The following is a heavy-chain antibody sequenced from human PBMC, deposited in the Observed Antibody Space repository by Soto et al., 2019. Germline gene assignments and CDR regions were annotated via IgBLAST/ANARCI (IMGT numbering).Heavy chain of an antibody. V-gene: IGHV3-30*18. D-gene: IGHD2-15*01. CDR1: GFTFSSYG. CDR3: AKETYSGPLDY. CDR2: ISYDGSNK. Sequence: QVQLVESGGGVVQPGRSLRLSCAASGFTFSSYGMHWVRQAPGKGREWVAVISYDGSNKNYADSVKGPFSISRDNSKNPLYLQMTSLRAEDTAVYYCAKETYSGPLDYWGQGTLVTVSS. J-gene: IGHJ4*02.